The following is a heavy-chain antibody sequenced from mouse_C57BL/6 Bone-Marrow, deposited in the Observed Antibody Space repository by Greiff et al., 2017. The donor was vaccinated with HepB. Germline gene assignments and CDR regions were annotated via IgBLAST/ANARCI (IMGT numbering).Heavy chain of an antibody. CDR2: ISSGSSTI. J-gene: IGHJ2*01. Sequence: EVMLVKSGGGLVKPGGSLKLSCAASGFTFSDYGMHWVRQAPEKGLEWVAYISSGSSTIYYADTVKGRFTISRDNAKNTLFLQMTSLRSEDTAMYYCARDYGSNLDYWGQGTTLTVSS. CDR3: ARDYGSNLDY. CDR1: GFTFSDYG. D-gene: IGHD1-1*01. V-gene: IGHV5-17*01.